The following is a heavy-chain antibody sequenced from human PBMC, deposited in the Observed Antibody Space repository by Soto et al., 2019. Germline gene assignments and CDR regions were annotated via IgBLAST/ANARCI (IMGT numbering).Heavy chain of an antibody. Sequence: PGGSLRLSCAASGFTFSSFAMHWVRQSPGRGLEWVSMVSDGGGNVYYADSVKGRFSISRDNYRDIVYLQISSLTSDDTGVYYCAKDFERSAFDHWGQGTPVTVSS. CDR1: GFTFSSFA. CDR2: VSDGGGNV. J-gene: IGHJ4*02. V-gene: IGHV3-23*01. CDR3: AKDFERSAFDH. D-gene: IGHD3-3*01.